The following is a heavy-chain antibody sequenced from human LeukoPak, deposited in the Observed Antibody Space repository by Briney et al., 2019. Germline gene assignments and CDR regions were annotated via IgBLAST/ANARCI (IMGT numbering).Heavy chain of an antibody. J-gene: IGHJ4*02. CDR1: GGSISSYY. D-gene: IGHD3-22*01. CDR2: IYYSGST. CDR3: ARVTGYMIEDYFDY. Sequence: KSSETLSLTCTVSGGSISSYYWSWIRQPPGKGLEWLGYIYYSGSTNYNPSLRSRVTISVDTSKNQFSLRLSSMTAADTAVYYCARVTGYMIEDYFDYWGQGTLVTVSS. V-gene: IGHV4-59*01.